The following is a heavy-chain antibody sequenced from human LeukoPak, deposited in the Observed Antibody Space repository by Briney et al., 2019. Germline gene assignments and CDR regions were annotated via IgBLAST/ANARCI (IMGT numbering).Heavy chain of an antibody. CDR3: AKDQRPRNYYDSSGCPDY. D-gene: IGHD3-22*01. CDR1: GFTFSSYG. CDR2: ISYDGSNK. Sequence: GGSLSLSCAASGFTFSSYGMHWVRQAPGKGLEWVAVISYDGSNKYYADSVKGRFTISRDNSKNTLYLQMNSLRAEDTAVYYCAKDQRPRNYYDSSGCPDYWGQGTLVTVSS. V-gene: IGHV3-30*18. J-gene: IGHJ4*02.